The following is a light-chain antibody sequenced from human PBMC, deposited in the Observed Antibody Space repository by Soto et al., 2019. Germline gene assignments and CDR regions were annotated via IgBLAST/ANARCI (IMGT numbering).Light chain of an antibody. V-gene: IGKV1-33*01. CDR3: QQYDNLPIT. CDR2: DAS. CDR1: QDIRHY. J-gene: IGKJ5*01. Sequence: DIQMTQSPSSLSASVGDRVTITCQASQDIRHYLNWYQQKPGKAPKLLIYDASSLNTGVPSRFSGSGSGTYFTFTISSLQAEDIATYYCQQYDNLPITFGQGTRLEIK.